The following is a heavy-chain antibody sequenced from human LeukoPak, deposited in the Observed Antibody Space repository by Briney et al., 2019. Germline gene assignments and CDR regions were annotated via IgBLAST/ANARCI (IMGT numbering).Heavy chain of an antibody. CDR3: AKEGIAVADNWYFDL. V-gene: IGHV3-30*18. CDR2: ISYDGSNK. D-gene: IGHD6-19*01. J-gene: IGHJ2*01. CDR1: GFTFSSYG. Sequence: GGSLRLSCAASGFTFSSYGMHWVRQAPGKGLEWVAVISYDGSNKYYADSVKGRFTISRDNSKNTLYLQMNSLRAEDTAVYYCAKEGIAVADNWYFDLWGRGTLVTVSS.